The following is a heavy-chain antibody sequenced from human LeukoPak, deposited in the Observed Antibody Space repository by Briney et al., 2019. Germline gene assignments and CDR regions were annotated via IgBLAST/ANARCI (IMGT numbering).Heavy chain of an antibody. CDR1: GFTFSSYS. CDR2: ISSSSSTI. CDR3: ARDVDTDYFDY. J-gene: IGHJ4*02. Sequence: GGSLRLSCAASGFTFSSYSMNWVRQAPGKGLEWVSYISSSSSTIYYADSVKGRFTISRDNAKNSLYLQMNSLRAEDTAVYYCARDVDTDYFDYWGQGTLVTVSS. D-gene: IGHD5-18*01. V-gene: IGHV3-48*01.